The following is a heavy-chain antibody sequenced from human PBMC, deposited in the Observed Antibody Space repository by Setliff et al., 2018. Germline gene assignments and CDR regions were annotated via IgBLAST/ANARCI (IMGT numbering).Heavy chain of an antibody. CDR1: GFTVSVNY. Sequence: PGGSLRLSCAASGFTVSVNYMSWVRQAPGQGLEWVSVIYSSGDTYTADSVRGRFIISRDNAKKSMNLQMTTLRADDTAMYYCATDSNPSHWGQGTLVTVSS. CDR2: IYSSGDT. CDR3: ATDSNPSH. V-gene: IGHV3-66*01. J-gene: IGHJ4*02. D-gene: IGHD3-3*02.